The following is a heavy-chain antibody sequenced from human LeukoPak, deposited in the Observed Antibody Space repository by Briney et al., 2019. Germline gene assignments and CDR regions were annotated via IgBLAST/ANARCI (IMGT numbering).Heavy chain of an antibody. CDR2: IYYSGST. Sequence: PSETLSLTCTVSGGSISSSSYYWGWIRQPPGKGLEWIGSIYYSGSTYYNPSLKSRVTISVDTSKNQFSLKLSSVTAADTAVYYCARLLWFGEGPGNYFDYWGQGTLVTVSS. CDR3: ARLLWFGEGPGNYFDY. J-gene: IGHJ4*02. D-gene: IGHD3-10*01. CDR1: GGSISSSSYY. V-gene: IGHV4-39*01.